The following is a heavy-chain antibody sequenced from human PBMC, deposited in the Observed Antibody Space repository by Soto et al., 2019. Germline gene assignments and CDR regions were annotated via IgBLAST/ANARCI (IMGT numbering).Heavy chain of an antibody. Sequence: PGGSLRLSCAASGFTFRSYWMQWVRQAPGKGLVWVSRINSDGSSTSYADSVKGRFTISRDNSKSTLYLQMSSLRAEDTAVYYCAKSGLLLRFFDWPLEHWGQGTLVTVSS. D-gene: IGHD3-9*01. J-gene: IGHJ4*02. CDR2: INSDGSST. V-gene: IGHV3-74*01. CDR3: AKSGLLLRFFDWPLEH. CDR1: GFTFRSYW.